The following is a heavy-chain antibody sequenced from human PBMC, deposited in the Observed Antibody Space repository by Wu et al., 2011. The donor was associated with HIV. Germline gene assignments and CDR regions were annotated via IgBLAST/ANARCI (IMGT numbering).Heavy chain of an antibody. CDR2: IVPVLGAS. Sequence: VSCKTSGYTVHRQLLPPGCDKSLGTDLTWVGRIVPVLGASTSAQKFKGRVTFSADKSTNTAYLELSSLTSGDTAVYYCARDPLVRGRTWKMLHYFDSWGQGTLIIVSA. CDR1: GYTVHRQLL. D-gene: IGHD3-10*01. CDR3: ARDPLVRGRTWKMLHYFDS. J-gene: IGHJ5*01. V-gene: IGHV1-69*08.